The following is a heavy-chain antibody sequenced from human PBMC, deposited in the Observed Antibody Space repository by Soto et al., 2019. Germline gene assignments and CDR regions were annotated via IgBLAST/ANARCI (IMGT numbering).Heavy chain of an antibody. CDR2: MNPNSGNT. CDR3: VRYGVAAAY. D-gene: IGHD2-8*01. Sequence: SVNVSCKASGCTFTSYNINWLRQATGQGLEWLGWMNPNSGNTGYSQTFQDRITLTRDSSITTAYMELSSLRSDDTAVYFCVRYGVAAAYWGQGTLVTVSS. V-gene: IGHV1-8*01. CDR1: GCTFTSYN. J-gene: IGHJ4*02.